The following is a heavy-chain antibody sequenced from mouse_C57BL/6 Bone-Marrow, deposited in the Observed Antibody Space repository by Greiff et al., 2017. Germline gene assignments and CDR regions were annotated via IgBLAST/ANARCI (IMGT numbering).Heavy chain of an antibody. J-gene: IGHJ3*01. D-gene: IGHD1-1*01. CDR3: ARDYYGSSYAY. CDR2: IDPSDSYT. V-gene: IGHV1-69*01. CDR1: GYTFTSYW. Sequence: VQLQQPGAELVMPGASVKLSCKASGYTFTSYWMHWVKQRPGQGLEWIGEIDPSDSYTNYNQKFKGKSTLTVDKSSSTAYMQLSSRTSEDSAVYYCARDYYGSSYAYWGQGTLVTVSA.